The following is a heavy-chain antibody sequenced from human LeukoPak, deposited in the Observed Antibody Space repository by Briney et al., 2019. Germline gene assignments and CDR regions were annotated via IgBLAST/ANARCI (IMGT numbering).Heavy chain of an antibody. J-gene: IGHJ4*02. D-gene: IGHD2-2*01. CDR2: ISSSSSYI. CDR3: ARMVVPAAHVDY. V-gene: IGHV3-21*01. CDR1: GFTFSSYS. Sequence: GGSLRLSCAASGFTFSSYSMNWVRQAPGKGLEWVSSISSSSSYIYYAGSVKGRFTISRDNAKNSLYLQMNSLRAEDTAVYYCARMVVPAAHVDYWGQGTLVTVSS.